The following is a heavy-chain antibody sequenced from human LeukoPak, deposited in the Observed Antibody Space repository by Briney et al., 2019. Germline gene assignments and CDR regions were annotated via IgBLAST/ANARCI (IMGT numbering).Heavy chain of an antibody. J-gene: IGHJ4*02. Sequence: GGALRPSCAASGFTFSSYVMHWVRQAPGKGLEWVALISNDGSSKYYADSVKGRFTISRDNSKNTLYLQMSSLRTEDTAVYYCARGGSDWYNGDYWGQGTLVTVSS. CDR2: ISNDGSSK. CDR1: GFTFSSYV. D-gene: IGHD6-19*01. V-gene: IGHV3-30-3*01. CDR3: ARGGSDWYNGDY.